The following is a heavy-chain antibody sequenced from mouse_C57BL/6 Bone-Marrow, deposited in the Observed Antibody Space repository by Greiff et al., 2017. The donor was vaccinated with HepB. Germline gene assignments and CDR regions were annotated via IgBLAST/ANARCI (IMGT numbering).Heavy chain of an antibody. J-gene: IGHJ1*03. CDR3: SPYYYGSSWYFDV. CDR1: GYTFTSYG. Sequence: QVQLKQPGAELARPGASVKLSCKASGYTFTSYGISWVKQRTGQGLEWIGEIYPRSGNTYYNEKFKGKATLTADKSSSTAYMELRSLTSEDSAVYFCSPYYYGSSWYFDVWGTGTTVTVSS. D-gene: IGHD1-1*01. V-gene: IGHV1-81*01. CDR2: IYPRSGNT.